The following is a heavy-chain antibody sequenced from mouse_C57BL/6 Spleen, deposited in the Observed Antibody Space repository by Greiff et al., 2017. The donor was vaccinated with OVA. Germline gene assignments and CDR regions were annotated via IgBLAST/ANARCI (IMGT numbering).Heavy chain of an antibody. Sequence: EVKLQESGGGLVQPKGSLKLSCAASGFSFNTYAMNWVRQAPGKGLEWVARIRSKSNNYATYYADSVKDRFTISRDDSERMLYLQMNNLKTEDTAMYYCVRSNDYDVDFDYWGQGTTLTVSS. V-gene: IGHV10-1*01. J-gene: IGHJ2*01. D-gene: IGHD2-4*01. CDR2: IRSKSNNYAT. CDR1: GFSFNTYA. CDR3: VRSNDYDVDFDY.